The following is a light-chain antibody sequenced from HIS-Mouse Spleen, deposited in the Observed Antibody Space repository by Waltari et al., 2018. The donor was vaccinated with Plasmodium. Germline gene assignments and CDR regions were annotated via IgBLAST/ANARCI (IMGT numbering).Light chain of an antibody. CDR1: RRDVGGYNF. V-gene: IGLV2-11*01. CDR3: CSYAGSYTLV. Sequence: QSALTQPRSVSGSPGQSVTISCTGPRRDVGGYNFVSWYQQHPGKAPKLMIYDVSKRPSGVPDRFSGSKSGNTASLTISGLQAEDEADYYCCSYAGSYTLVFGGGTKLTVL. CDR2: DVS. J-gene: IGLJ2*01.